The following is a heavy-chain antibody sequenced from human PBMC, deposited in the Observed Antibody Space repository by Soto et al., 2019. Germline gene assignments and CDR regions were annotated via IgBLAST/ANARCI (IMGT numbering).Heavy chain of an antibody. Sequence: ASVKVSCKASGYTFTSYGISWVRQAPGQGLEWMGWISAYNGNTNYAQKLQGRVTMTTDTSTSTAYMELRSLRSDDTAVYYCARDRGYCSGGSCYSGRSYGMDVWGKGTTVTVSS. V-gene: IGHV1-18*01. CDR2: ISAYNGNT. CDR1: GYTFTSYG. D-gene: IGHD2-15*01. J-gene: IGHJ6*04. CDR3: ARDRGYCSGGSCYSGRSYGMDV.